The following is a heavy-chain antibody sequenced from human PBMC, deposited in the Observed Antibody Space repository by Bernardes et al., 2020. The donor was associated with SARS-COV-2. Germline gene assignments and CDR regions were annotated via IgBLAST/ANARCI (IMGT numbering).Heavy chain of an antibody. Sequence: SETLSLTCTVSGGSISSSSYYWGWIRQPPGKGLEWIGSIYYSGSTYYNPSLKSRVTISVDTSKNQFSLKLSSVTAADTAVYYCARQPTPFLPKYYYYGMDVWGQGTTVTVSS. CDR3: ARQPTPFLPKYYYYGMDV. J-gene: IGHJ6*02. CDR2: IYYSGST. V-gene: IGHV4-39*01. CDR1: GGSISSSSYY.